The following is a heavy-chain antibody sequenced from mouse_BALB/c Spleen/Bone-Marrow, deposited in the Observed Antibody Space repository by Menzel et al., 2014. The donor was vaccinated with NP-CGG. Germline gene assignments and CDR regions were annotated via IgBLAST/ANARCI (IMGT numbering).Heavy chain of an antibody. CDR2: IDPANGNT. D-gene: IGHD1-1*01. V-gene: IGHV14-3*02. CDR3: ASYYYGSSTFAY. CDR1: GFNIKDTY. Sequence: VQLRQPGAELVKPGASVELSCTASGFNIKDTYMHWVKQRPEQGLEWIGRIDPANGNTKYDPKFQGKATITADTSSNTAYLQLSSLTSEDTAVYYCASYYYGSSTFAYWGQGTLVTVSA. J-gene: IGHJ3*01.